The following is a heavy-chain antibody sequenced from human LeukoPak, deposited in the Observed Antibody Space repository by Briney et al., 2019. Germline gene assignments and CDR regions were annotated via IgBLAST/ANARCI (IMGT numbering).Heavy chain of an antibody. CDR3: ARAEYDFWSGYPYYYYYLDV. V-gene: IGHV3-74*01. CDR1: GFTFSSYW. CDR2: INSDGSST. J-gene: IGHJ6*03. Sequence: GGSLRLSCAASGFTFSSYWMHWVRQAPGKGLVWVSRINSDGSSTSYADPVKGRFTISRDNAKNTLYLEMNSLRAEDTAVYYCARAEYDFWSGYPYYYYYLDVWGKGTTVTISS. D-gene: IGHD3-3*01.